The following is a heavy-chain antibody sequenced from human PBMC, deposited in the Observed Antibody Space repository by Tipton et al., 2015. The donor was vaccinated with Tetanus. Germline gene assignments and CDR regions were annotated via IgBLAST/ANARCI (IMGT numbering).Heavy chain of an antibody. CDR2: ISTSNGKT. D-gene: IGHD5/OR15-5a*01. Sequence: QLVQSGAEVRKPGASVKVSCKTSGYSFSKYGVTWARQAPGQGLEWLGWISTSNGKTYYAQKIRGRATMTTDTSTGTAHLELGGLRSDDTAIYYCSRDQGSSISPYYSDYWGQGTLVTVTA. V-gene: IGHV1-18*01. CDR3: SRDQGSSISPYYSDY. J-gene: IGHJ4*02. CDR1: GYSFSKYG.